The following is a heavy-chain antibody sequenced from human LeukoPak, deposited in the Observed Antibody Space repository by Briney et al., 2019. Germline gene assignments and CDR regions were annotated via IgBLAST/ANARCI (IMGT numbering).Heavy chain of an antibody. CDR2: IRDCNGNT. CDR3: ARGGDGDILTGLVFDY. D-gene: IGHD3-9*01. CDR1: GYRFTSYG. J-gene: IGHJ4*02. Sequence: GASPTVSSTASGYRFTSYGISWVRQAPGQGVEWMGWIRDCNGNTNYAQKLQGRVTMTTDTSTSTAYMELRSLRSDDTAVYYCARGGDGDILTGLVFDYWGQGTLVTVSS. V-gene: IGHV1-18*01.